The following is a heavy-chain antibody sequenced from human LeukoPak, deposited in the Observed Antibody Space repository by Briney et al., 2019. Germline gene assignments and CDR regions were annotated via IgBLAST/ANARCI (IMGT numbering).Heavy chain of an antibody. J-gene: IGHJ3*02. CDR3: ASTNYYDSSGYLGEDAFDI. Sequence: SETLSLTCTVSGGSISSYYWSWIRQPPGKGLEWIGYIYYNGSTNYNPSLKSRVTISVDTSKNQFSLKLSSVTAADTAVYYCASTNYYDSSGYLGEDAFDIWGQGTMVTVSS. CDR2: IYYNGST. D-gene: IGHD3-22*01. V-gene: IGHV4-59*08. CDR1: GGSISSYY.